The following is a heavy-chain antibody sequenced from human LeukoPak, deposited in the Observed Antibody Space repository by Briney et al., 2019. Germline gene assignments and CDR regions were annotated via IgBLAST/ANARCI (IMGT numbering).Heavy chain of an antibody. CDR3: AKAVSHSYFDF. CDR1: GFTFSTFA. CDR2: IIGASGAT. Sequence: GGSLRLSCGDSGFTFSTFAMTWVRQAPGKGLEWVSTIIGASGATYYADSVKGRFTISRDNSKNTLYLQMNSLRAEDTALYFCAKAVSHSYFDFWGQGTLVTVSA. V-gene: IGHV3-23*01. D-gene: IGHD6-19*01. J-gene: IGHJ4*02.